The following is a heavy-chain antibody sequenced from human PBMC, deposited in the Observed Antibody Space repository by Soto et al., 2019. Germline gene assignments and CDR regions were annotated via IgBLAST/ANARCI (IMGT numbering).Heavy chain of an antibody. CDR1: GYTFSNYA. CDR3: ARDPAYNY. CDR2: INAGNGKT. J-gene: IGHJ4*02. Sequence: GASVKVSCKASGYTFSNYATHCVRQAPGQRLEWMGWINAGNGKTKYSQNFQGRVTITRDTSTSTVYMELSSLRSEDTAVYYCARDPAYNYWGQGTLVTVSS. V-gene: IGHV1-3*01. D-gene: IGHD1-20*01.